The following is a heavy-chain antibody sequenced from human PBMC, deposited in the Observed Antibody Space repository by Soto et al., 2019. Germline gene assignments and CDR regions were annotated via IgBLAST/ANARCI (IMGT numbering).Heavy chain of an antibody. CDR2: ISPMFGKA. V-gene: IGHV1-69*01. Sequence: QVQLVQSGAEVKRPGSSVKVSCQASGGTFNNYAINWVRQAPGQGLEWMGDISPMFGKANYAQKFRGRVKISADGSTATAYLELSSLRSEDTALYYCAREVDVHTPVFGFWGQGSLVTVSS. CDR1: GGTFNNYA. CDR3: AREVDVHTPVFGF. J-gene: IGHJ4*02. D-gene: IGHD3-10*02.